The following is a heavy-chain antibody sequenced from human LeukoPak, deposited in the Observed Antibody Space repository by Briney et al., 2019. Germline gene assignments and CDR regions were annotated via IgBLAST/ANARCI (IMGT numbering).Heavy chain of an antibody. D-gene: IGHD2-15*01. V-gene: IGHV4-34*01. CDR3: ERGGRSLVAAQLDL. CDR2: INHSGST. Sequence: PSETLSLTCAVYGGSFSGYYWSWIRQAPGKGLEWIGEINHSGSTNYNPSLKSRVTISVDTSKNQFSLKLSSVSAADTAVYYCERGGRSLVAAQLDLWGRGTLVTVSS. CDR1: GGSFSGYY. J-gene: IGHJ2*01.